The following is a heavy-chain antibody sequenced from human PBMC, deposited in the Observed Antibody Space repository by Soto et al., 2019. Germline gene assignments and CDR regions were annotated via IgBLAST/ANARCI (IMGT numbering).Heavy chain of an antibody. CDR2: IYYSGST. CDR3: ARSSQSPVTTFAY. J-gene: IGHJ4*02. CDR1: GGSISSGGYY. V-gene: IGHV4-31*01. Sequence: QVQLQESGPGLVKPSQTLSLTCTVSGGSISSGGYYWSWIRQHPGKGLEWIGYIYYSGSTYYHPSLTSPSTISVDTSKNRSSLKLSSVRAADTAGYYWARSSQSPVTTFAYGGQGTLVTVSS. D-gene: IGHD4-17*01.